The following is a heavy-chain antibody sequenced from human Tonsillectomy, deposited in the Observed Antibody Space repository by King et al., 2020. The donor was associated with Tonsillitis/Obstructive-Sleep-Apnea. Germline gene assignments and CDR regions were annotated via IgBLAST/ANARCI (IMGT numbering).Heavy chain of an antibody. CDR3: ARGYLEWLFGWFDP. J-gene: IGHJ5*02. Sequence: LQLQESGPGLVKPSETLSLTCTVSGGSMSSYYWSWIRPPPGKGLEWIGYIYYSGSTNYNPSLKSRVTISVDTSKNQFSLKLSSVTAADTAVYYCARGYLEWLFGWFDPWGQGTLVTVSS. CDR2: IYYSGST. D-gene: IGHD3-3*01. V-gene: IGHV4-59*01. CDR1: GGSMSSYY.